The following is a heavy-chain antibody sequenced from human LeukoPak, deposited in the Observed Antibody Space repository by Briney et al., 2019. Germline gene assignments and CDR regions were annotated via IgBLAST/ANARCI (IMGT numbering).Heavy chain of an antibody. CDR3: ARGLVGSAYDFDY. J-gene: IGHJ4*02. CDR1: GYTFTGYY. Sequence: EASVKVSCKASGYTFTGYYMHWVRQAPGQGLEWMGWISPSSGGTNYAQNFQGRVTLTRDTSIRTVYMELSSLRSDDTAVYYCARGLVGSAYDFDYWGQGTLVPVSS. D-gene: IGHD5-12*01. V-gene: IGHV1-2*02. CDR2: ISPSSGGT.